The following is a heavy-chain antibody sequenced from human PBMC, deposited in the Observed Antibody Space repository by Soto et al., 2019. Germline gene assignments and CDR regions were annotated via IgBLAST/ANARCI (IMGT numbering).Heavy chain of an antibody. CDR3: ARGRTYYYDSSGPNWFDP. CDR1: GGTFSSYA. D-gene: IGHD3-22*01. CDR2: IIPIFGTA. J-gene: IGHJ5*02. V-gene: IGHV1-69*01. Sequence: QVQLVQSGAEVKKPGSSVKVSCKASGGTFSSYAISWVRQAPGQGLEWMGGIIPIFGTANYAQKFQGRVTMTADESTSTAYMELSSLRSEDTAVYYCARGRTYYYDSSGPNWFDPWGQGTLVTVSS.